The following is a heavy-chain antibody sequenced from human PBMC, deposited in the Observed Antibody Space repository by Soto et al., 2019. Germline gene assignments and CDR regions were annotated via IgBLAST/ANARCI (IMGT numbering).Heavy chain of an antibody. CDR2: IKQDGSEK. CDR1: GFTFSSYW. Sequence: PGGSLRLSCAASGFTFSSYWMSWVRQAPGKGLEWVANIKQDGSEKYYVDSVKGRFTISRDNAKNSLYLQMNSLRAEDTAVYYCARVYYGDYDGMDVWGQGTTVTVSS. CDR3: ARVYYGDYDGMDV. J-gene: IGHJ6*02. D-gene: IGHD4-17*01. V-gene: IGHV3-7*05.